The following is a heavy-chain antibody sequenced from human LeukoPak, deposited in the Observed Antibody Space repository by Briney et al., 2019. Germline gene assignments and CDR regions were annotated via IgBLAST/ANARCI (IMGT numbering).Heavy chain of an antibody. V-gene: IGHV4-39*01. Sequence: SETLSLTCTVSGGSIGSSFYCWGWIRQPPGKGLEWIGSICYTGNTYYNPSLKSRVTISVDTPKNQFSLKLSSVTAADTAVYYCARHRVYCSSTSCYKHRGLLGFDYWGQGTLVTVSS. D-gene: IGHD2-2*01. CDR2: ICYTGNT. CDR1: GGSIGSSFYC. CDR3: ARHRVYCSSTSCYKHRGLLGFDY. J-gene: IGHJ4*02.